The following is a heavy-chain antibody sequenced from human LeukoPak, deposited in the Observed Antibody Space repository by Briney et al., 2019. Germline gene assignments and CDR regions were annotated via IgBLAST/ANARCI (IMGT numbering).Heavy chain of an antibody. CDR1: GGSINGYY. V-gene: IGHV4-59*01. Sequence: SETLSLTCTVSGGSINGYYWSWIRQPPGKGLDWIGYMYSSGSTNYSPSLKSRVTISEDTSKNQFSLKLTSVIAADTAVYYCARHSAHSSTKDAFDVWGQGTMVTVSS. CDR3: ARHSAHSSTKDAFDV. D-gene: IGHD6-13*01. J-gene: IGHJ3*01. CDR2: MYSSGST.